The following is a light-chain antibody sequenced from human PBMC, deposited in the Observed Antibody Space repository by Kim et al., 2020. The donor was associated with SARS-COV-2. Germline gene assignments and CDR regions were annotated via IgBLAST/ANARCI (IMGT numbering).Light chain of an antibody. Sequence: SYELTQPPSVSVSPGQTASITCSGDKLGDKYACWYQQKPGQSPVLVIYQDSKRPSGIPERFSGSNSGNTATLTISGTQAMDEADYYCQAWDSSPVVFSGGTQLTVL. J-gene: IGLJ2*01. CDR3: QAWDSSPVV. CDR2: QDS. CDR1: KLGDKY. V-gene: IGLV3-1*01.